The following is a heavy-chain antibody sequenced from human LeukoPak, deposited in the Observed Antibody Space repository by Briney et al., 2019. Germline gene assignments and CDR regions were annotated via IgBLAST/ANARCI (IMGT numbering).Heavy chain of an antibody. CDR2: IYWNDDK. D-gene: IGHD2-15*01. J-gene: IGHJ4*02. V-gene: IGHV2-5*04. CDR3: ARGRGAARSSLFDY. CDR1: GLSLRTGEVG. Sequence: SGPTLLHPHQTLTLTCTFSGLSLRTGEVGVGWIRQDQGEALEWLPLIYWNDDKYYSPSLKSRLTITKDTSKNQVVLKMTNMDTMDTGTYYCARGRGAARSSLFDYWGQGTLVTVSS.